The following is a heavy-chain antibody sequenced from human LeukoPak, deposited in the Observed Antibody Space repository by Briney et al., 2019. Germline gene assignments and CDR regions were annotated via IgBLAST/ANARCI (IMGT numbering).Heavy chain of an antibody. D-gene: IGHD5-18*01. CDR1: DYTFTNYP. Sequence: ASVKVSCKASDYTFTNYPISWVRQIPGHGLEWMGWVSPANGHTNYAQKFQGRVIMTTDTSTTTAYMELGSPRSDDTAMYYCARNSYGYFRFFDYWGQGTLVTVSS. V-gene: IGHV1-18*01. J-gene: IGHJ4*02. CDR3: ARNSYGYFRFFDY. CDR2: VSPANGHT.